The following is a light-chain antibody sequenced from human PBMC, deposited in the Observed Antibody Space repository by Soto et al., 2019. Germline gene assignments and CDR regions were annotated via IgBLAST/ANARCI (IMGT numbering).Light chain of an antibody. CDR2: TES. Sequence: DIQMTQSPSSLSASVGDRVTIPCRASQGIRNDLGWLKQKPGKAPKRLIYTESNLESGVPSRFSVSGSGTEFTLTISSLQPEDFATYFCLLLYTYPRTFGHVTKLEIK. V-gene: IGKV1-17*01. CDR3: LLLYTYPRT. J-gene: IGKJ2*01. CDR1: QGIRND.